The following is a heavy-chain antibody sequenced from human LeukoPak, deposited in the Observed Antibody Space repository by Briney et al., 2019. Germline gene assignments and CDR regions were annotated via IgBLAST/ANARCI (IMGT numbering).Heavy chain of an antibody. CDR3: ATYTNRLHY. J-gene: IGHJ4*02. D-gene: IGHD2-8*01. V-gene: IGHV4-59*01. CDR1: SGSISYFY. Sequence: SETLSLTCTASSGSISYFYWNWIRQPPGKGLEWIGYIHYTGSTNYNPSLKSRVTISVDTSKNQFSLKLSSVTAADTAVYYCATYTNRLHYWGQGTLVTVSS. CDR2: IHYTGST.